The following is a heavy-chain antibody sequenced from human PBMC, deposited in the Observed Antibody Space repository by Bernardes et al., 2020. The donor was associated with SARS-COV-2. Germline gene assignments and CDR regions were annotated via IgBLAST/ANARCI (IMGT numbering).Heavy chain of an antibody. V-gene: IGHV3-23*01. Sequence: GGSLRLSCAASGFTFTSYAMSWVRQAPGKGLEWVSSISGSGDKTYYADSVKGRFTISRDNSKNTVYLQMNSLRAEDTAVYNCARQIEYSNKYYYFDYWGQGNLVTVSS. CDR2: ISGSGDKT. CDR3: ARQIEYSNKYYYFDY. CDR1: GFTFTSYA. J-gene: IGHJ4*02. D-gene: IGHD6-13*01.